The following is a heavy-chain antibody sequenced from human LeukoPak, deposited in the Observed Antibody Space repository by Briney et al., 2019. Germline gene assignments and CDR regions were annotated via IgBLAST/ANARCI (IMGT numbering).Heavy chain of an antibody. CDR3: ARVGGSSSRWFDP. D-gene: IGHD6-6*01. CDR2: INHDGSST. Sequence: GGSLRLSCATSGFTFTTFWMHWVRQAPGKGLVWVSRINHDGSSTNYADSVKGRFTISRDNAKNTVYLQMNSLRAEDTAVYYCARVGGSSSRWFDPWGQGTLVTVSS. CDR1: GFTFTTFW. V-gene: IGHV3-74*01. J-gene: IGHJ5*02.